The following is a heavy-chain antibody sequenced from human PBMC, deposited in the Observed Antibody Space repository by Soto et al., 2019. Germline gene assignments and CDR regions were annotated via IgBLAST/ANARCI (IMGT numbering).Heavy chain of an antibody. J-gene: IGHJ6*03. V-gene: IGHV4-59*08. CDR3: ASGATRPPRGYYYMDV. Sequence: SETLSLTCTVSGGSLSSYYWSWIRQPPGKGLEWIGYVYSGSTNYNPSLKSRVTISVDTSKNQFSLKLSSVTAADTAVYYCASGATRPPRGYYYMDVWGKGTTVTVSS. CDR1: GGSLSSYY. CDR2: VYSGST. D-gene: IGHD6-6*01.